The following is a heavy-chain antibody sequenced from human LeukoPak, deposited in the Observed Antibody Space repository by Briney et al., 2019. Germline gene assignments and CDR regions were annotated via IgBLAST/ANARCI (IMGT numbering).Heavy chain of an antibody. CDR1: GYTFTGYY. V-gene: IGHV1-2*06. CDR3: ARASSGWYRDFDY. D-gene: IGHD6-19*01. Sequence: ASVKVSCXASGYTFTGYYMHWVRRAPGQGLEWMGRINPNSGGTNYAQKFQGRVTMTRDTSISTAYMELSRLRSDDTAVYYSARASSGWYRDFDYWGQGTLVTVSS. CDR2: INPNSGGT. J-gene: IGHJ4*02.